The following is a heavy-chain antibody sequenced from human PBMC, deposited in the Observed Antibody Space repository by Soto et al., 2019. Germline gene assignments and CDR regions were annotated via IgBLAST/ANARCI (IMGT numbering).Heavy chain of an antibody. V-gene: IGHV3-23*01. J-gene: IGHJ4*02. CDR1: GFTFSSYA. D-gene: IGHD1-26*01. CDR2: ISGSGGST. Sequence: GGSLRLSCAASGFTFSSYAMSWVRQAPGKGLEWVSAISGSGGSTYYADSVKGRFTISRDNSKNTLYLQMNSLRAEDTAVYYCKKEGRFWREPRYYFDYWGQGKLVTGS. CDR3: KKEGRFWREPRYYFDY.